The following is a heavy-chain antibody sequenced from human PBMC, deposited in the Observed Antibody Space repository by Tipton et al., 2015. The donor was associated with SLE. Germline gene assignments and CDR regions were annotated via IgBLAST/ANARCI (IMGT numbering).Heavy chain of an antibody. V-gene: IGHV4-31*03. J-gene: IGHJ4*02. CDR2: IQFSGST. CDR1: GGSIRSGGYF. CDR3: ATHADRVY. Sequence: TLSLTCTVSGGSIRSGGYFWIWIRQHPGKGLEWIGDIQFSGSTYYNPSLKSRVSISVDTSKNEFSLMLNSVTAADTAVYYCATHADRVYWGQGTLVTVSS.